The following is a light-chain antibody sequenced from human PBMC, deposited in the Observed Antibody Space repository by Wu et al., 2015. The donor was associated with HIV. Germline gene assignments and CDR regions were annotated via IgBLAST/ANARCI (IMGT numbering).Light chain of an antibody. CDR3: QQRSNWPLT. J-gene: IGKJ4*01. V-gene: IGKV3-11*01. Sequence: EIVLTQSPATLSLSPGERATLSCRASQSINNYLAWYQQTPGQAPRLLIHDASNRATGIPARFSGSGSGTDFTLTISSLEPEDFAVYYCQQRSNWPLTFGGGTKVEIK. CDR1: QSINNY. CDR2: DAS.